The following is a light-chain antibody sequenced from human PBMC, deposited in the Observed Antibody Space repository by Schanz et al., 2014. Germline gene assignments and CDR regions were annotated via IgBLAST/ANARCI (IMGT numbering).Light chain of an antibody. CDR3: SSYAGSINWV. Sequence: QSALTQPPSASGSPGQSVTISCTGTSSDVGGYNQVSWYQQHPGKAPKLMIFEVSKRPSGVPDRFSGSKSDNTASLTVSGLQAEDEADYYCSSYAGSINWVFGGGTKLTVL. J-gene: IGLJ3*02. V-gene: IGLV2-8*01. CDR2: EVS. CDR1: SSDVGGYNQ.